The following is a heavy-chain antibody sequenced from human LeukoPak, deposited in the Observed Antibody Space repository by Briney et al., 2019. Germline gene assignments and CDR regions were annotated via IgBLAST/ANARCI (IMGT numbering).Heavy chain of an antibody. Sequence: ASVKVSCKASGGTFNTYAMSWVRQAPGQGLEWMGGIIPMFGATGYAQKFQGRVTITADESTSTAYMELNSLRPEDTAVYYCATGLRYYYDSSGYYFYYYYGMDVWGQGTTVTVSS. J-gene: IGHJ6*02. D-gene: IGHD3-22*01. CDR1: GGTFNTYA. V-gene: IGHV1-69*13. CDR2: IIPMFGAT. CDR3: ATGLRYYYDSSGYYFYYYYGMDV.